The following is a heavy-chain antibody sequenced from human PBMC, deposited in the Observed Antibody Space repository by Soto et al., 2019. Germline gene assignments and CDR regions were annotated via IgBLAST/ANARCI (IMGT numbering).Heavy chain of an antibody. D-gene: IGHD6-19*01. J-gene: IGHJ6*02. CDR1: GYTFTSYG. V-gene: IGHV1-18*04. CDR2: ISPYTGNT. CDR3: AREKGKAVTGTYYYYGMDV. Sequence: QVQLVQSGAEVKRPGASLKVSCKASGYTFTSYGINWVRQAPGQGLEWMGWISPYTGNTNYAQEFQSRVTMTADTATTTAYMELRRLRSDDTAVYYCAREKGKAVTGTYYYYGMDVWGQGTTVTVSS.